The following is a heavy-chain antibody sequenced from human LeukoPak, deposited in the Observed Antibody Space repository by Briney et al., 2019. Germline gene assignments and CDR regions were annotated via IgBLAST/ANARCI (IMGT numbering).Heavy chain of an antibody. J-gene: IGHJ4*02. CDR1: GFTVNSND. CDR3: ARGRLSMVRAPFDY. CDR2: IGSITDGIT. D-gene: IGHD3-10*01. Sequence: PGGSLRLSCAASGFTVNSNDMSWVRQAPGKGLEWVSYIGSITDGITHYAESVKGRFTISRDNSKNTLYLQMNSLRAEDTAVYYCARGRLSMVRAPFDYWGQGALVTVSS. V-gene: IGHV3-66*01.